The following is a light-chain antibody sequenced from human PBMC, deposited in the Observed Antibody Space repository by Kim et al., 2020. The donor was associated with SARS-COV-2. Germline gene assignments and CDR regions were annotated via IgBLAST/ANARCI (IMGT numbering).Light chain of an antibody. J-gene: IGKJ1*01. V-gene: IGKV1-39*01. CDR3: QQSYTTPPT. CDR2: AAS. Sequence: DIQMTQSPSSLSASVGDRVTITCRASQSIRRSLNWYQQKPGKVPEFLIYAASSLQSGVPSRFSGSGSGTDFTLTISSLQPEDSASYYCQQSYTTPPTFGQGTKVDIK. CDR1: QSIRRS.